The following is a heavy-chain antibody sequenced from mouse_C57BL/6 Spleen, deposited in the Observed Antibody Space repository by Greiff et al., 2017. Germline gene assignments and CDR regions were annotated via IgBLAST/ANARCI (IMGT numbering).Heavy chain of an antibody. J-gene: IGHJ2*01. D-gene: IGHD1-1*01. Sequence: EVHLVESGPGLVKPSQSLSLTCSVTGYSITSGYYWNWIRQFPGNKLEWMGYISYDGSNNYNPSLKNRISITRDTSKNQFFLKLNSVTTEDTATYYCARASPFYGSSLDYWGQGTTLTVSS. CDR2: ISYDGSN. CDR1: GYSITSGYY. CDR3: ARASPFYGSSLDY. V-gene: IGHV3-6*01.